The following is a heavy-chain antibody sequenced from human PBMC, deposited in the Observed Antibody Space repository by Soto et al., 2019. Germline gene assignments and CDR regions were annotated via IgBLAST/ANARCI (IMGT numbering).Heavy chain of an antibody. J-gene: IGHJ6*02. CDR2: ISSGSGSI. Sequence: EVQLVDSGGGLVQPGGSLRLSCVASGFTSSTYSMNWVRQAPGKGLEWVSYISSGSGSIYYADSVKGRFTISRDNAKNSMFLQMNSLRDEDTAMYYCASARGSGTLYDMDVWGQGTTVTVSS. CDR3: ASARGSGTLYDMDV. D-gene: IGHD3-10*01. V-gene: IGHV3-48*02. CDR1: GFTSSTYS.